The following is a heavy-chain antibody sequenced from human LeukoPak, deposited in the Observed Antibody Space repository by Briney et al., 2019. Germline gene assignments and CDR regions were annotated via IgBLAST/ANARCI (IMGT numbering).Heavy chain of an antibody. Sequence: PGRSLRLSCAASGFTFDNYAMHWVRHAPGKGLEWVSGISWNSGSIVYAESVKGRFTISRDNAKNSLYLQMNSLRADDTALYYCAKGGSYDSSGYYSNPLYHFDYWGQGTLVTVSS. CDR2: ISWNSGSI. D-gene: IGHD3-22*01. CDR1: GFTFDNYA. J-gene: IGHJ4*02. V-gene: IGHV3-9*01. CDR3: AKGGSYDSSGYYSNPLYHFDY.